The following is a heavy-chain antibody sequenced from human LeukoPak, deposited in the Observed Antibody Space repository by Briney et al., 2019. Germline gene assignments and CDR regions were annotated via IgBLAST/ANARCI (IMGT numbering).Heavy chain of an antibody. V-gene: IGHV1-69*13. Sequence: ASVTVSCKASGGTFSSYAISWVRQAPGQGLEWMGGIIPIFGTANYAQKFQGRVTITADESTSTAYMELRSLRSDDTAVYYCARGRRTRELLVDYWGQGTLVTVSS. J-gene: IGHJ4*02. D-gene: IGHD1-26*01. CDR1: GGTFSSYA. CDR3: ARGRRTRELLVDY. CDR2: IIPIFGTA.